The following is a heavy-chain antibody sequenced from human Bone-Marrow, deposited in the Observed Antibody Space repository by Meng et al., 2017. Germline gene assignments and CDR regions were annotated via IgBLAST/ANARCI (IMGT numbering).Heavy chain of an antibody. V-gene: IGHV1-18*04. CDR1: GYSFTSYW. J-gene: IGHJ4*03. Sequence: ASAKVSCKGSGYSFTSYWIGWVRQAPGQGLEWMGSITTYNGITQYAQKFQGRVTMTTDTSTGTVYMELTSLRSDDTALYYCARSSGYFDYWGQGTLVTVSS. D-gene: IGHD6-6*01. CDR3: ARSSGYFDY. CDR2: ITTYNGIT.